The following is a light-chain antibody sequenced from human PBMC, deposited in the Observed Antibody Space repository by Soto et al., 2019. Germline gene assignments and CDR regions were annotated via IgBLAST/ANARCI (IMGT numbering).Light chain of an antibody. J-gene: IGKJ3*01. CDR1: QSVLLSFNNKNY. CDR2: WAS. V-gene: IGKV4-1*01. Sequence: DIVMTQSPDSLAVSLGEGATISCKSSQSVLLSFNNKNYLAWYQQKAGQPPKLLIYWASSRESGVSDRFSGSGSETDFTLTISSLQPEDVAVYYCQQCGGSPLFSFGPGTRVDI. CDR3: QQCGGSPLFS.